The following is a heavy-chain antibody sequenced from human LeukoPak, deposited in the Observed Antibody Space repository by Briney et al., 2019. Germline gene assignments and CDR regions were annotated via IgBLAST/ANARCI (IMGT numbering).Heavy chain of an antibody. J-gene: IGHJ4*02. D-gene: IGHD3-10*01. CDR3: ARQDGEGTHYFDY. V-gene: IGHV5-51*01. CDR2: IYPGDSKT. Sequence: GESLRISCKGSGYSFTFYWIAWVRQMPGKGLEWMGIIYPGDSKTTYSPSFQGQVSISVDKSISTAYLQWGSLKASDTAIYYCARQDGEGTHYFDYWGQGTLVTVSS. CDR1: GYSFTFYW.